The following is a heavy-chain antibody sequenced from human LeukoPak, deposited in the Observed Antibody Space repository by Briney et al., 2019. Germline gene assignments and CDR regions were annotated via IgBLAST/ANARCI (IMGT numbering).Heavy chain of an antibody. Sequence: PGGSLRLSCAASGFTFSSYGMHWVRQAPGKGLEWVAVISYDGSNKYYADSVKGRFTISRDNSKNTLYLQMNSLRAEDTAVYYCAKEPYDSSGYYDHTFDDWGQGTLVTVSS. V-gene: IGHV3-30*18. D-gene: IGHD3-22*01. CDR2: ISYDGSNK. CDR1: GFTFSSYG. J-gene: IGHJ4*02. CDR3: AKEPYDSSGYYDHTFDD.